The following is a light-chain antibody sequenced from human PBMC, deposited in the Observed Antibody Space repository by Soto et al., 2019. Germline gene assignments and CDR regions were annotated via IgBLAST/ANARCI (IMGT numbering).Light chain of an antibody. CDR3: QQYGSVPKT. Sequence: ENVLTQSPGTLSLSPGERATLSCRASQSVVNNFLAWYQQKPGQAPRLLIYTTSSRATGIPDRFSGSGSGTDFTLTIRRLEPEDFAVYYCQQYGSVPKTFGQGTKVEIK. V-gene: IGKV3-20*01. CDR1: QSVVNNF. J-gene: IGKJ1*01. CDR2: TTS.